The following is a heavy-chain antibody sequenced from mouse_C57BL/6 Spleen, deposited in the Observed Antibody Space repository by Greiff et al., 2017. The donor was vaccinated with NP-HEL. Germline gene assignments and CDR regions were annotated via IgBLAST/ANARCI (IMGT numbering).Heavy chain of an antibody. CDR2: IDPSDSET. Sequence: QVQLQQPGAELVRPGSSVKLSCKASGYTFTSYWMHWVKQRPIQGLEWIGNIDPSDSETHYTQKFKDKATLTVDKSSSTAYMQLSSLTSEDSAVYYCARGSNSYYFDYWGQGTTLTVSS. J-gene: IGHJ2*01. V-gene: IGHV1-52*01. CDR3: ARGSNSYYFDY. D-gene: IGHD2-5*01. CDR1: GYTFTSYW.